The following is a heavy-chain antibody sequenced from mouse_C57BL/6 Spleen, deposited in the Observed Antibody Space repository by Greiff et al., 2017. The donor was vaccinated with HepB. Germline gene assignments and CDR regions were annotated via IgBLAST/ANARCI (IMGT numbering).Heavy chain of an antibody. CDR3: ARGMGDYDVLYYVDY. Sequence: VQLQQPGAELVKPGASVKLSCKASGYTFTSYWMHWVKQRPGQGLEWIGMIHPNSGSTNYNEKFKSKATLTVDKSSSTAYMQLSSLTSEDSAVYYWARGMGDYDVLYYVDYGGQGTTLTVSS. CDR1: GYTFTSYW. D-gene: IGHD2-4*01. V-gene: IGHV1-64*01. J-gene: IGHJ2*01. CDR2: IHPNSGST.